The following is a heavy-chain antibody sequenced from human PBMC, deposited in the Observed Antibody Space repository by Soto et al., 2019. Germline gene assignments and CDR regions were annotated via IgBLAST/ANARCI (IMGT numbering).Heavy chain of an antibody. D-gene: IGHD4-17*01. CDR3: ASPTLLTTVTTGGGYFDY. CDR2: IYYSGST. J-gene: IGHJ4*02. CDR1: GGSISSSSYY. Sequence: SETLSLTCTVSGGSISSSSYYWGWIRQPPGKGLEWIGSIYYSGSTYYNPSLKSRVTISVDTSKNQFSLKLSSVTAADTAVYYCASPTLLTTVTTGGGYFDYWGQVTLVTVSS. V-gene: IGHV4-39*01.